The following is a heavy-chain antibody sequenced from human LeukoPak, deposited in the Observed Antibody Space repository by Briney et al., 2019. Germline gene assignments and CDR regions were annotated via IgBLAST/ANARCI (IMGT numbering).Heavy chain of an antibody. CDR2: IRSKANNYAT. Sequence: GGSLRLSCAASGFTFSGSAIHWVRQASGKGLEWVGRIRSKANNYATAYAASVEGRFTISRDDSKNTAFLQMNALKTEDSAVYYCTASLKVYCSGGKCHSDYYYYGMDVWGQGTTVTVSS. V-gene: IGHV3-73*01. CDR1: GFTFSGSA. D-gene: IGHD2-15*01. CDR3: TASLKVYCSGGKCHSDYYYYGMDV. J-gene: IGHJ6*02.